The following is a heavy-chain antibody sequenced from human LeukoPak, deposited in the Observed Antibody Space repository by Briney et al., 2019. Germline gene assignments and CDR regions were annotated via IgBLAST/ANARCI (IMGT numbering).Heavy chain of an antibody. V-gene: IGHV6-1*01. CDR2: TYYRSKWYN. CDR3: ARGVPATAAGSPIRYYYYGRR. Sequence: PSQTLSLTCAISGDGVSSNRAAWNWIRQSPSRGLEWLGRTYYRSKWYNEYAVSVKSRITIDPDTSKNQFSLQLSSVTAADTAVYYCARGVPATAAGSPIRYYYYGRRLGPRDHGHRLL. J-gene: IGHJ6*02. CDR1: GDGVSSNRAA. D-gene: IGHD6-13*01.